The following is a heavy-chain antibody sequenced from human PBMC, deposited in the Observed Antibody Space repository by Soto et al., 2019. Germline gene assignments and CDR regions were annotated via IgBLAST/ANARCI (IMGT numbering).Heavy chain of an antibody. Sequence: ASVKVSCRASGYTFTNNDVTWVRQATGQGLEWMGLMNPGSGDTGYAQKFQGRVTMTRNISMATAYMELSSLRSEDTAIYYCARMASFGSLNWFDPWGQGTLVTVSS. V-gene: IGHV1-8*01. J-gene: IGHJ5*02. D-gene: IGHD5-18*01. CDR2: MNPGSGDT. CDR1: GYTFTNND. CDR3: ARMASFGSLNWFDP.